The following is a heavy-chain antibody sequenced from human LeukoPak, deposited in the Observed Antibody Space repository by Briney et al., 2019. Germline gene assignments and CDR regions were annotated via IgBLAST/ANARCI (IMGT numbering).Heavy chain of an antibody. D-gene: IGHD1-26*01. CDR3: ARDRKREILYAVGYYMDV. CDR1: GYTFTGHY. V-gene: IGHV1-2*02. Sequence: ASVKVSCKASGYTFTGHYMHWVRQAPGQGLEWMGWINPNSGGTNYAQKFQGRVTMTRDTSISTAYMELSRLRSDDTAVYYCARDRKREILYAVGYYMDVWGKGTTVTVSS. J-gene: IGHJ6*03. CDR2: INPNSGGT.